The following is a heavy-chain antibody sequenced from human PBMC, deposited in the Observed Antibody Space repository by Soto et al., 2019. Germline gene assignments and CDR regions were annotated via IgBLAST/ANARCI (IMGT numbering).Heavy chain of an antibody. CDR1: GFTFSSYG. J-gene: IGHJ5*02. D-gene: IGHD2-8*01. Sequence: GGSLRLSCAASGFTFSSYGMHWVRQAPGKGLEWVAVIWYDGSNKYYADSVKGRFTISRDNSKNTLYLQMNSLRAEDTAVYYCARGCIRWLHSNWCARRGQRSLVPVSS. V-gene: IGHV3-33*01. CDR2: IWYDGSNK. CDR3: ARGCIRWLHSNWCAR.